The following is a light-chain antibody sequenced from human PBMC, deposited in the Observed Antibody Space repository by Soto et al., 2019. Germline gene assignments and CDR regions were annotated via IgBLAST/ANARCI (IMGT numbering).Light chain of an antibody. V-gene: IGKV3-15*01. CDR3: QQYNDWPLYT. Sequence: EIVMTQSPATLSVSPGDRATLSCRASQSITSTLAWYQQKPGQAPRLLIYGASTRVTGIPVRFSGSGSGTEFTLTISSLQPEDVAVYYCQQYNDWPLYTFGQGTKLEIK. J-gene: IGKJ2*01. CDR2: GAS. CDR1: QSITST.